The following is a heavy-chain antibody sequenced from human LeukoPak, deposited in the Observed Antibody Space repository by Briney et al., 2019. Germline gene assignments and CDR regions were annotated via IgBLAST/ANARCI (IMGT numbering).Heavy chain of an antibody. J-gene: IGHJ4*02. V-gene: IGHV4-4*02. Sequence: SGTLSLTCVVSGGSISSDNWWSWVRQPPGKGLEWIGEIYPSGSTNYNPSLKSRVSMSVEKSKNQFSLRLNSVTAADTAMYYCARGAARRYYFDYWGQGTLVTVSS. CDR3: ARGAARRYYFDY. CDR1: GGSISSDNW. CDR2: IYPSGST. D-gene: IGHD2-15*01.